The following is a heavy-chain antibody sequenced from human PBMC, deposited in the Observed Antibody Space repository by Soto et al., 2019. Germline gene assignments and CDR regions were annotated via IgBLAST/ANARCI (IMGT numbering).Heavy chain of an antibody. CDR3: ARGREIFGAVTPFEY. V-gene: IGHV4-34*01. J-gene: IGHJ4*02. D-gene: IGHD3-3*01. Sequence: SETLSLTCAVYGAPFSGYYWTWIRQPPGKGLEWLGEINHTGSTKYNPSLKSRVTISPDTSKNQFSLSLRSVTAADTAVYYCARGREIFGAVTPFEYWGQGTQVNVSS. CDR1: GAPFSGYY. CDR2: INHTGST.